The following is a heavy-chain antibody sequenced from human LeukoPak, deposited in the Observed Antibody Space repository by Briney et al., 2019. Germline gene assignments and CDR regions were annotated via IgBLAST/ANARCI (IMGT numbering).Heavy chain of an antibody. J-gene: IGHJ3*02. Sequence: SVKVSCKASGGTFSSYAISWVRQAPGQGLEWMGGIIPIFGTANYAQKFQGRVTITADESTSTAYMELSSLRSEDTAVYYCARDSGQLVVYDAFDIWGQGTMVTVSS. CDR1: GGTFSSYA. CDR3: ARDSGQLVVYDAFDI. V-gene: IGHV1-69*13. CDR2: IIPIFGTA. D-gene: IGHD6-13*01.